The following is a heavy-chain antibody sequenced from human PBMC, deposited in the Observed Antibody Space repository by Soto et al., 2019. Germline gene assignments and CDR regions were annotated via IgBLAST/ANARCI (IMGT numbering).Heavy chain of an antibody. V-gene: IGHV1-2*02. Sequence: GASLKVSCKASGYSFTGYYVHWVRQAPGQGLEYMGWINPNDGGTNYAQRFQGRVTMTRDTSISTAYMELNRLRSDDTAVYYCARAYTSGWYFFGYWGQGXLVTVYS. J-gene: IGHJ4*02. CDR1: GYSFTGYY. CDR3: ARAYTSGWYFFGY. D-gene: IGHD6-19*01. CDR2: INPNDGGT.